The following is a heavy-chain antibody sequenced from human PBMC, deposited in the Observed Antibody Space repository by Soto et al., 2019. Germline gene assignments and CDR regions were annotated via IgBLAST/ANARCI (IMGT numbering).Heavy chain of an antibody. D-gene: IGHD3-3*01. Sequence: SETPSLTCTVSGGSISSSSYYWGWIRQPPGKGLEWIGSIYYSGSTYYNPSLKSRVTISVDTSKNQFSLKLSSVTAADTAVYYCARDDPGKYYYYGMDVWGQGTTVTVSS. CDR3: ARDDPGKYYYYGMDV. CDR2: IYYSGST. V-gene: IGHV4-39*01. CDR1: GGSISSSSYY. J-gene: IGHJ6*02.